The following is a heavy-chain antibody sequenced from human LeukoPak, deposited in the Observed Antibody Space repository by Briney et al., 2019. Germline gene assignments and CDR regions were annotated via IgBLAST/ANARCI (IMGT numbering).Heavy chain of an antibody. CDR2: ISYDGSNQ. V-gene: IGHV3-30*18. J-gene: IGHJ4*02. D-gene: IGHD1-26*01. CDR1: GFTFSTYG. Sequence: GGSLRLSCGASGFTFSTYGMHWVRQAPGKGLEWVAVISYDGSNQYYIDSVKGRFTISRDNSKNMLYLQMNSLRAEDTAVYYCAKDRPRVGATDYFDYWGQGTLVTVSS. CDR3: AKDRPRVGATDYFDY.